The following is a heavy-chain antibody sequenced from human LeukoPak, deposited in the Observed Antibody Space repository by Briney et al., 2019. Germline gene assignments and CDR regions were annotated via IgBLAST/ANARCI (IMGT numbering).Heavy chain of an antibody. Sequence: ASVKLSCKASGYTFTGYYIHWVRQAPGQGLEWMGFINPNTGGTSYAQKFQARVTMTRDTSISTAYMELSGLRSDDTAVYYCARRYDFWSGYPTAFDYWGQGTLVTVSS. CDR1: GYTFTGYY. CDR2: INPNTGGT. J-gene: IGHJ4*02. V-gene: IGHV1-2*02. CDR3: ARRYDFWSGYPTAFDY. D-gene: IGHD3-3*01.